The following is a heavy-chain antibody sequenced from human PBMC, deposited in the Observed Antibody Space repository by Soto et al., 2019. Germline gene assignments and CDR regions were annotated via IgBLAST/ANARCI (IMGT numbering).Heavy chain of an antibody. CDR1: GGSISSYY. CDR3: ARDPGYSYGYDY. Sequence: SETLSLTCTVSGGSISSYYWSWIRQPPGKGLEWIGYIYYSGSTNYNPSLKSRVTISVDTSKNQFSLKLSSVTAADTAVYYCARDPGYSYGYDYWGQGTLVTVSS. J-gene: IGHJ4*02. D-gene: IGHD5-18*01. V-gene: IGHV4-59*12. CDR2: IYYSGST.